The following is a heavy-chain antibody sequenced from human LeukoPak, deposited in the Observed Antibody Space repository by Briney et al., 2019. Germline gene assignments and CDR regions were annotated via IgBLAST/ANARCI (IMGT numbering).Heavy chain of an antibody. V-gene: IGHV3-23*01. D-gene: IGHD3-10*01. CDR3: AKWRTVTMVRGVIRRNYYFDY. J-gene: IGHJ4*02. Sequence: GGSLRLSCGASGFTFSTYGMSRVRQAPGKGLEWVSAISGSGGSTYYADSVKGRFTISRDNSKNTLYLQMNSLRAEDTAVYYCAKWRTVTMVRGVIRRNYYFDYWGQGTLVTVSS. CDR2: ISGSGGST. CDR1: GFTFSTYG.